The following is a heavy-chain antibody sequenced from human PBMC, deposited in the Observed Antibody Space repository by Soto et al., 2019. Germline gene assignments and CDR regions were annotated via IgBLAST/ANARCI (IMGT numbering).Heavy chain of an antibody. J-gene: IGHJ6*03. D-gene: IGHD4-17*01. V-gene: IGHV4-31*03. Sequence: SETLSLTCTVSGGSISSGGYYWSWIRQHPGKGLEWIGYIYYSGSTYYNPSLKSRVTISVDTSKNQFSLKLSSVTAADTAVYYCARGHYDYGDYNYYMDVWGKGTTVTVSS. CDR2: IYYSGST. CDR3: ARGHYDYGDYNYYMDV. CDR1: GGSISSGGYY.